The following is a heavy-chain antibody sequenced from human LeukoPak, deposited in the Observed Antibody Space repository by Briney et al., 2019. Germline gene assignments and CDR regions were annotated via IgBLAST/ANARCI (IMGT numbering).Heavy chain of an antibody. Sequence: PVGSLRLSCAASGFTFDDYGMSWVRQAPGKGLEWVSGINWNGGSTGYADSVKGRFTISRDNAKNSLYLQMNSLRAEDTALYYCARDEGAAYYDSSGYYSLVDYWGQGTLVTVSS. D-gene: IGHD3-22*01. CDR3: ARDEGAAYYDSSGYYSLVDY. CDR2: INWNGGST. V-gene: IGHV3-20*04. J-gene: IGHJ4*02. CDR1: GFTFDDYG.